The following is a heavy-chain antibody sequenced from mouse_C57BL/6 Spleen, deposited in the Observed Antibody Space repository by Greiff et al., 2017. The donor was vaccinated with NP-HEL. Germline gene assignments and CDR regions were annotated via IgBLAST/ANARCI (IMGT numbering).Heavy chain of an antibody. CDR1: GYTFTSYW. D-gene: IGHD6-1*01. CDR3: ASKGGPLFSFEV. CDR2: IDPSDSYT. Sequence: QVQLQQPGAELVMPGASVKLSCKASGYTFTSYWMHWVKQRPGQGLEWIGEIDPSDSYTNYNQKFKGKSTLTVDKSSSTAYMQLSSLTSEDSAVYYCASKGGPLFSFEVWGTGTTVTVSS. V-gene: IGHV1-69*01. J-gene: IGHJ1*03.